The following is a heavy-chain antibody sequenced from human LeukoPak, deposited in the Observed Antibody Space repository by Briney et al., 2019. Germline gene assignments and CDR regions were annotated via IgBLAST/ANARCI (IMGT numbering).Heavy chain of an antibody. Sequence: GGSLRLSCAASGFTFSSYAMSWVRQAPGKGLECGSAISGSGGSTYYADSVKGRFTISRDNSKNTLYLQVNSLRAEDTAVYYCAKGRITMVRGPQGLDYWGQGTLVTVSS. J-gene: IGHJ4*02. CDR2: ISGSGGST. V-gene: IGHV3-23*01. D-gene: IGHD3-10*01. CDR1: GFTFSSYA. CDR3: AKGRITMVRGPQGLDY.